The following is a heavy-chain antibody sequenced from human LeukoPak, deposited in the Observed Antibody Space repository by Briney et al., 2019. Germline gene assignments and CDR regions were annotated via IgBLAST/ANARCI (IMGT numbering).Heavy chain of an antibody. CDR1: GGSISSYY. CDR2: IYYSGST. D-gene: IGHD6-13*01. J-gene: IGHJ4*02. CDR3: ARGGEQQLVHY. Sequence: PSETLSLTCTVSGGSISSYYWSWIRQPPGKGLEWIGYIYYSGSTNYNPSLKSRVTISVDTSKNQFSLKLSSVTAADTAVYYCARGGEQQLVHYWGQGTLVTVSS. V-gene: IGHV4-59*08.